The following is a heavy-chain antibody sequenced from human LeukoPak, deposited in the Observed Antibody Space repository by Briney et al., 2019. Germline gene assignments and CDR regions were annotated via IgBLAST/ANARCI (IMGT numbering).Heavy chain of an antibody. CDR3: ARGTLKAAATDFDY. D-gene: IGHD6-13*01. CDR2: INWNGGST. Sequence: GGSLRLSCAASGFTFDDYGMSWVRQAPGKGLEWVSGINWNGGSTGYADSVKGRFTISRDNAKNSLYLQMNSLRAEDTALYYCARGTLKAAATDFDYWGQGTLVAVSS. J-gene: IGHJ4*02. V-gene: IGHV3-20*04. CDR1: GFTFDDYG.